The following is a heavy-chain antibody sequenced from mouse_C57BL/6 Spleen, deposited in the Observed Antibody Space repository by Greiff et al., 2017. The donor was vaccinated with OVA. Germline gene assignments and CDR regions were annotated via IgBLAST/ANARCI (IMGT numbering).Heavy chain of an antibody. CDR1: GYTFTDYY. CDR2: INPYNGGT. Sequence: EVQLQQSGPVLVKPGASVKMSCKASGYTFTDYYMNWVKQSHGKSLEWIGVINPYNGGTSYNQKFKGKATLTVDKSSSTAYMELNSLTSEDSAVYYCAREFLRSGFAYWGQGTLVTVSA. D-gene: IGHD5-1*01. V-gene: IGHV1-19*01. CDR3: AREFLRSGFAY. J-gene: IGHJ3*01.